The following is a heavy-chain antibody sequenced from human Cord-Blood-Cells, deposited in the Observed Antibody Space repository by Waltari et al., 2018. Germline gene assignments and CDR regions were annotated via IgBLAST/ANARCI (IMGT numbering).Heavy chain of an antibody. CDR2: IYYSGST. CDR1: GGSISSSSYY. Sequence: QLQLQESGPGLVKPSETLSLTCTVSGGSISSSSYYWGWIRQPPGKGLEWIGSIYYSGSTYYNPSLKSRVTISVDTSKNQFSLKLSSVTAAGTAVYYCARPRYYDSSGYYYWGQGTLVTVSS. V-gene: IGHV4-39*07. CDR3: ARPRYYDSSGYYY. D-gene: IGHD3-22*01. J-gene: IGHJ4*02.